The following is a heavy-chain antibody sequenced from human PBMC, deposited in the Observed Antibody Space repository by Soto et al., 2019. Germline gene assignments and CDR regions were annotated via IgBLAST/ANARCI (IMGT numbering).Heavy chain of an antibody. J-gene: IGHJ3*02. Sequence: SETLSLTCTVSGGSISSGDYYWSWIRQPPGKGLEWIGYIYYSGSTYYNPSLKSRVTISVDTSKNQFSLKLSSVTAADTAVYYCARAEDYYDSSGYNDAFDIWGQGTMVTVSS. CDR3: ARAEDYYDSSGYNDAFDI. CDR2: IYYSGST. D-gene: IGHD3-22*01. CDR1: GGSISSGDYY. V-gene: IGHV4-30-4*01.